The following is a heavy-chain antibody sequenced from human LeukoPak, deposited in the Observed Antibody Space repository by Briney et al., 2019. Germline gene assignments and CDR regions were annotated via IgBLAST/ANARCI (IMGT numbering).Heavy chain of an antibody. CDR2: ISSSGSTI. CDR1: GFTFSSYE. V-gene: IGHV3-48*03. J-gene: IGHJ4*02. D-gene: IGHD2-2*01. CDR3: ARGFTGWVTSPIDY. Sequence: GGSLRLSCAASGFTFSSYELNWVRQAPGKGLEWVSCISSSGSTIYYAESVKGRFTISRDNAKNSLSLQMNSLRAEDTAVYYCARGFTGWVTSPIDYWGQGALVTVSS.